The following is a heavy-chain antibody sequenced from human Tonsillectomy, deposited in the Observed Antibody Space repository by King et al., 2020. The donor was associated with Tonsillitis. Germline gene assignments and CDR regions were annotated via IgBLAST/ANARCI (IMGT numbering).Heavy chain of an antibody. J-gene: IGHJ3*02. D-gene: IGHD3-22*01. CDR1: GYSFNSQG. V-gene: IGHV5-51*01. CDR2: IYPVDSDT. CDR3: ARQSGYFYDTSGSLTYAFDI. Sequence: QLVQSGAEVKKPGESLKISCKGSGYSFNSQGIGWVRQMPWKGLAWMGLIYPVDSDTRYSPSFQGQVTISADKSIRTAYLQCSNLKASDTAMYYCARQSGYFYDTSGSLTYAFDIRGQGTMVTVSS.